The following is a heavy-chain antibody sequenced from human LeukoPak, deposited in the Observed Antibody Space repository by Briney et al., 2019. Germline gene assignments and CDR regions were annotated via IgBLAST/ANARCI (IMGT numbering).Heavy chain of an antibody. Sequence: SETLSLTCAVDGGSFSGYYWSWIRQPPGKGLEWIGEINHSGSTNYNPSLKSRVTISVDTSKNQFSLNLSSVTAAYTAVYYCARDYDSSGYYGNDAFDIWGQGTMVTVSS. CDR3: ARDYDSSGYYGNDAFDI. D-gene: IGHD3-22*01. CDR2: INHSGST. V-gene: IGHV4-34*01. CDR1: GGSFSGYY. J-gene: IGHJ3*02.